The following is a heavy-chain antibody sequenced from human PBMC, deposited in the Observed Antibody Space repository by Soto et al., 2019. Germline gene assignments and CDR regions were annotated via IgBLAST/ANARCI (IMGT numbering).Heavy chain of an antibody. Sequence: PGGSLRLSCAASGFTFSSYAMSWVRQAPGKGLEWVSAISGSGGSTYYAYSVKGRFTISRDNSKSTLYLQMNSLRAEDTAVYYCAKDPAPVVVAATTYWGQGTLVTVSS. CDR1: GFTFSSYA. CDR3: AKDPAPVVVAATTY. J-gene: IGHJ4*02. CDR2: ISGSGGST. V-gene: IGHV3-23*01. D-gene: IGHD2-15*01.